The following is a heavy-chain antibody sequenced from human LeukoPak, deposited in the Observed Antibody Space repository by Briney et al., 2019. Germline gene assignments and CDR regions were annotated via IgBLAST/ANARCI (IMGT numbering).Heavy chain of an antibody. CDR2: IWYDGSNK. CDR3: ARDGGQQRVRGGLYYFYGMDV. CDR1: GFTLSRYG. Sequence: GGCLSPSCAVSGFTLSRYGMHWVRQAPGRGLEWVAVIWYDGSNKYYADSVKGRFTTSRHNSKHTLYLAMNSVRAAHTAVYYCARDGGQQRVRGGLYYFYGMDVWGQRTTVTASS. J-gene: IGHJ6*02. D-gene: IGHD6-13*01. V-gene: IGHV3-33*01.